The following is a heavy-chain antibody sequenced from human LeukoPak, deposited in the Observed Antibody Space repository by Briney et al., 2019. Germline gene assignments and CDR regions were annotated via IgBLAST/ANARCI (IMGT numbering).Heavy chain of an antibody. D-gene: IGHD6-13*01. Sequence: SVKVSCKASGGTFSSYAISWERQAPGQGLEWMGGIIPIFGTANYAQKFQGRATITTDESTSTAYMELSSLRSEDTAVYYCARGIAAADGLVPIDYWGQGTLVTVSS. CDR1: GGTFSSYA. CDR3: ARGIAAADGLVPIDY. J-gene: IGHJ4*02. CDR2: IIPIFGTA. V-gene: IGHV1-69*05.